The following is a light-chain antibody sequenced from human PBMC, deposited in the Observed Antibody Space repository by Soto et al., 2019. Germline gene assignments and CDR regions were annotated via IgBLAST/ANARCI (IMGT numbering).Light chain of an antibody. CDR1: QTFKTN. J-gene: IGKJ5*01. Sequence: VMTQSPATLSVSTGERATLSSRASQTFKTNYLAWYQQKPGQAPRLLIYAISSRATGVPDRFSASGSGTEFTLTISSLQPEDFAVYYCQQYTQWPITFGQGRRLEVK. CDR3: QQYTQWPIT. V-gene: IGKV3D-15*01. CDR2: AIS.